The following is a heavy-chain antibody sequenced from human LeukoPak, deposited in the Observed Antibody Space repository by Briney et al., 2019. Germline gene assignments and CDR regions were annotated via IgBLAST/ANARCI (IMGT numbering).Heavy chain of an antibody. CDR3: TRSRPGTEAGQPNFDY. J-gene: IGHJ4*02. CDR2: ISSISSII. CDR1: GFTFSTYS. V-gene: IGHV3-48*01. Sequence: QPGGSLILSCAASGFTFSTYSMSWVRQAPGKGLEWVSYISSISSIIYYADSVKGRFTISRDNARNSLYLQMNSLRAEDTAVYYCTRSRPGTEAGQPNFDYWGQGTLVTVSS. D-gene: IGHD6-13*01.